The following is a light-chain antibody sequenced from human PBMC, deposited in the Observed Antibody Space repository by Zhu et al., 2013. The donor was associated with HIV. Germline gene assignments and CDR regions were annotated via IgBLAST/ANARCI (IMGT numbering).Light chain of an antibody. J-gene: IGKJ1*01. Sequence: EIVLTQSPATMSVSPGDRATLSCRASQTVGNTLAWYQHKPGQAPRLLIYGASTRATGVPARFRGSGSGTEFTLTISSLQSEDFAVYHCQQYNNWPLTFGQGTKVEIK. CDR1: QTVGNT. CDR3: QQYNNWPLT. CDR2: GAS. V-gene: IGKV3-15*01.